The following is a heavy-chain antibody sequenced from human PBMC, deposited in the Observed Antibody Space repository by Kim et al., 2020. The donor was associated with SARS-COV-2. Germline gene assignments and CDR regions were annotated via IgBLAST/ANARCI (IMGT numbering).Heavy chain of an antibody. D-gene: IGHD3-10*01. CDR1: GFTFSSYA. J-gene: IGHJ6*02. CDR3: ARLDYYGSGSYYMGYYYYGMDV. Sequence: GGSLRLSCAASGFTFSSYAMHCVRQAPGKGLEWVAVILYDGSNKYYADSVKGRFTISRDNSKNTLYLQMNSLRAEDTAVYYCARLDYYGSGSYYMGYYYYGMDVWGQGTTVTVSS. V-gene: IGHV3-30*04. CDR2: ILYDGSNK.